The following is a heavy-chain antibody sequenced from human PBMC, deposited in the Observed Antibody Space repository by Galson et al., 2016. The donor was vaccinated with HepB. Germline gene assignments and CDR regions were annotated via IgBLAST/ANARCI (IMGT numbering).Heavy chain of an antibody. V-gene: IGHV3-53*05. CDR2: FFIDGNT. J-gene: IGHJ6*02. D-gene: IGHD3-22*01. CDR1: GFIVSSNY. Sequence: SLRLSCAASGFIVSSNYMSWVRQAPGKGLEWVSVFFIDGNTYYADSVRGRFTISRDNSKNSLYLQMNSLRAEDTALYYCAKDKYDISMDVWGQGTTVTVSS. CDR3: AKDKYDISMDV.